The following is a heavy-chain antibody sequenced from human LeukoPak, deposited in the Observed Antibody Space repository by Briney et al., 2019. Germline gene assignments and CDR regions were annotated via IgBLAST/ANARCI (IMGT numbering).Heavy chain of an antibody. Sequence: SETLSLTCTVSGGFISSHYWSWIRQPPGKGLEWIGNFHYSGSINYNPALKSRVTISVDTSKNQFSLKLTSVTAADTAVYYCARKQWVPYYFDYWGQGTLVTVSS. V-gene: IGHV4-59*11. CDR3: ARKQWVPYYFDY. CDR1: GGFISSHY. CDR2: FHYSGSI. J-gene: IGHJ4*02. D-gene: IGHD6-19*01.